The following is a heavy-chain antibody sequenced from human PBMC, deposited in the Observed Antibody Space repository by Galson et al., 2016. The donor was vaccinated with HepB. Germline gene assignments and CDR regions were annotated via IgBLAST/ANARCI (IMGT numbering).Heavy chain of an antibody. J-gene: IGHJ4*02. CDR3: ARQVITIHPYYFNY. Sequence: SLRLSCAASGFFFSNYYIGWIRHSPGKGLEWVSYISGSRTTMDYADSVKGRFTISRDNGKNSLFLHMNSLRAEDTAVYYCARQVITIHPYYFNYWGQGTLVTVSS. CDR1: GFFFSNYY. V-gene: IGHV3-11*01. CDR2: ISGSRTTM. D-gene: IGHD3-9*01.